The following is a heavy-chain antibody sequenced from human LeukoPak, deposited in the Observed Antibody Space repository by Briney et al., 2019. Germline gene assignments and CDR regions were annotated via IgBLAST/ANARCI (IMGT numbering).Heavy chain of an antibody. D-gene: IGHD6-13*01. CDR1: GGSISRYY. J-gene: IGHJ6*03. CDR3: ARVSLPGYSSSWYLRYYYYMDV. V-gene: IGHV4-59*01. Sequence: SETLSLTCTVSGGSISRYYWSWIRQPPGKGLEWFGYISDSGTTNYNPSLKSRVTISVDTSKKEFSLKLSSVTAADTAVYYCARVSLPGYSSSWYLRYYYYMDVWGKGTTVTISS. CDR2: ISDSGTT.